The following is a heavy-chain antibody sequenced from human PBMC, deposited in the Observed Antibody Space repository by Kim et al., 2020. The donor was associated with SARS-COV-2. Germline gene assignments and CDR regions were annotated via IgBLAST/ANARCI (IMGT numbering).Heavy chain of an antibody. D-gene: IGHD2-2*01. CDR3: ARSSRTSIVVVPAAIDY. V-gene: IGHV1-3*01. Sequence: ASVKVSCKASGYTFTSYAMHWVRQAPGQRLEWMGWINAGNGNTKYSQKFQGRVTITRDTSASTAYMELSSLRSEDTAVYYCARSSRTSIVVVPAAIDYWGQGTLVTVSS. J-gene: IGHJ4*02. CDR1: GYTFTSYA. CDR2: INAGNGNT.